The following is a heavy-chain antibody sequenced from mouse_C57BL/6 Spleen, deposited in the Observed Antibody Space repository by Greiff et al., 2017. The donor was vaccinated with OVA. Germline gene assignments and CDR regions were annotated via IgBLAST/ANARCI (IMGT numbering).Heavy chain of an antibody. Sequence: EVQLQQSGPELVKPGASVKISCKASGYTFTDYYMNWVKQSHGKSLEWIGDINPNNGGTSYNQKFKGKATLTVDKSSSTAYMELRSLTSEDSAVYYCAIDYDAYFDDWGQGTTLTVSS. J-gene: IGHJ2*01. V-gene: IGHV1-26*01. CDR2: INPNNGGT. CDR1: GYTFTDYY. D-gene: IGHD2-4*01. CDR3: AIDYDAYFDD.